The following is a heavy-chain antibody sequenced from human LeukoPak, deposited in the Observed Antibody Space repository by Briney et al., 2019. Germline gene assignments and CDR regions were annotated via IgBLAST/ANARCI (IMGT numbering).Heavy chain of an antibody. CDR1: GFNFKNYD. Sequence: PGGSLRLSCAASGFNFKNYDFHWVRQVAGKRLEWVAGIGTVADTFYPDSVMGRITISRENAKNSFYLQMNSLRAGDTAVYYCARGWGGHGRSWGALDFWGQGILVTVSS. CDR2: IGTVADT. J-gene: IGHJ4*02. CDR3: ARGWGGHGRSWGALDF. D-gene: IGHD3-16*01. V-gene: IGHV3-13*01.